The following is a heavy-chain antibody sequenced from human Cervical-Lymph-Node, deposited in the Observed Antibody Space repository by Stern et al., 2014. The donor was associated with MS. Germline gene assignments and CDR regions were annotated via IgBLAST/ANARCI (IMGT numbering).Heavy chain of an antibody. D-gene: IGHD1-26*01. CDR1: GFTFSSYS. CDR2: ISSSSSYI. Sequence: EVQLVESGGGLVKPGGSLRLSCEASGFTFSSYSMNWVRQAPGKGLEWVSSISSSSSYIYYADSVKGRFTISRDNAKNSLYLQMNSLRAEDTAVYYCARSEWELNYYYGMDVWGQGTTVTVSS. CDR3: ARSEWELNYYYGMDV. V-gene: IGHV3-21*01. J-gene: IGHJ6*02.